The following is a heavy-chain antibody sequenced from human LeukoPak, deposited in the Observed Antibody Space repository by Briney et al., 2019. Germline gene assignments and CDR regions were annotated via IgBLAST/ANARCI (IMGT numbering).Heavy chain of an antibody. CDR2: IKSKADGGTT. CDR1: GFTFSTYA. CDR3: TTEWTGY. J-gene: IGHJ4*02. V-gene: IGHV3-15*01. D-gene: IGHD1-14*01. Sequence: GGSLRLSCAASGFTFSTYAMHWVRQAPGKGLEWVGRIKSKADGGTTDYAAPVKGRFTISRDESENTLSLQMDSLKTEDTAVYYCTTEWTGYWGQGTLVAVSS.